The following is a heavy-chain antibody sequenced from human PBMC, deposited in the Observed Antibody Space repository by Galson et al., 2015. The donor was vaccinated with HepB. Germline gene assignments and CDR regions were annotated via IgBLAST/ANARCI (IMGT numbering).Heavy chain of an antibody. J-gene: IGHJ4*02. V-gene: IGHV3-21*01. CDR1: GFTFSTYT. CDR2: LSSSTYI. Sequence: SLRLSCAASGFTFSTYTMNWVRQAPGKGLEWVSSLSSSTYIYFADSVKGRFTISRDNAMNALYLQMKSLRAEDTAVYYCARTGDGAGYYLDYWGQGTPVIVSS. CDR3: ARTGDGAGYYLDY. D-gene: IGHD3-9*01.